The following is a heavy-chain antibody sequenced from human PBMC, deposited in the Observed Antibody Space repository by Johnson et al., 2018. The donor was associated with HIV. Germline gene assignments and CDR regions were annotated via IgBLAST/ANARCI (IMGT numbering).Heavy chain of an antibody. Sequence: QVQLVESGGGVIRPGGSLRLSCAASGFTFSSYGMHWVRQAPAKGLEWVAVIYSGGSTYYADSVKGRFTISRDNSKNTLYLQMTSLRAEDMAVYYCARASALDIWGQGTMVTVSS. CDR3: ARASALDI. J-gene: IGHJ3*02. CDR2: IYSGGST. V-gene: IGHV3-NL1*01. CDR1: GFTFSSYG.